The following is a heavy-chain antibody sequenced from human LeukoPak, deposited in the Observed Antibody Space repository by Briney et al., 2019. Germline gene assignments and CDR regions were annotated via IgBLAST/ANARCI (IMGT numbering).Heavy chain of an antibody. V-gene: IGHV3-21*01. J-gene: IGHJ4*02. CDR1: GFTLSSYA. D-gene: IGHD1-26*01. Sequence: GGSLRLSCAASGFTLSSYAMSWVRQAPGKGLEWVSSISGSGSNTYQADSVKGRFTISRDNAKNTLYLQMNSLRAEDTAVYYCARDEVGVGATHDYWGQGTLVTVSS. CDR2: ISGSGSNT. CDR3: ARDEVGVGATHDY.